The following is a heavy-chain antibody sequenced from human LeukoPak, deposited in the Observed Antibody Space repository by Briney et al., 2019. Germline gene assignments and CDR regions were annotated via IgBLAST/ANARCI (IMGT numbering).Heavy chain of an antibody. Sequence: GGSLRLSCAASGFTISTNYMSWVRQAPGKGLEWVSVMYTGGSTYYADSVKGRFTISRDNSKNTLYLQMNSLRAEDTAVYYCAKVGVLLWFGEPNWFDPWGQGTLVTVSS. CDR2: MYTGGST. J-gene: IGHJ5*02. V-gene: IGHV3-53*01. D-gene: IGHD3-10*01. CDR1: GFTISTNY. CDR3: AKVGVLLWFGEPNWFDP.